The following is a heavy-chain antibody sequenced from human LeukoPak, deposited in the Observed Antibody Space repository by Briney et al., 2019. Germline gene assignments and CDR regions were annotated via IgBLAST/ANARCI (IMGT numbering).Heavy chain of an antibody. D-gene: IGHD3-16*01. J-gene: IGHJ4*02. CDR1: GFTFSSYG. CDR2: ISYDGSNK. Sequence: PGGSLRLSCAASGFTFSSYGMHWVRQAPGKGLEWVAVISYDGSNKYYADSVKGRFTISRDNSKNTLYLQMNSLRTEDTAVYYCAKGSSDYPLDYWGQGTLVTVSS. V-gene: IGHV3-30*18. CDR3: AKGSSDYPLDY.